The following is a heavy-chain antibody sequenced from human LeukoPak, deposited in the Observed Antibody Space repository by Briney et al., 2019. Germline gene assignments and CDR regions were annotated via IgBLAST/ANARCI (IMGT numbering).Heavy chain of an antibody. CDR2: IYYSGST. J-gene: IGHJ4*02. Sequence: SETLSLTCTVSGGSISSHYWSWLRQPPGKGLEWIGYIYYSGSTNYNPSLKSRVTISVDTSKNQFSLKLSSVTAADTAVYYCARARPLVGYFDYWGQGTLVTVSS. CDR3: ARARPLVGYFDY. V-gene: IGHV4-59*11. D-gene: IGHD2-8*02. CDR1: GGSISSHY.